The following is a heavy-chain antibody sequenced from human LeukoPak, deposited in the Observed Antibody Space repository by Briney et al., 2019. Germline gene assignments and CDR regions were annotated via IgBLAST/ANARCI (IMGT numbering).Heavy chain of an antibody. Sequence: SETLSLTCTVSGGSISSSSYYWHWIRQPPGKGLEWIGTIYYSGSTHYNPSLKSRITISVDMSKNQFSLKLSSMTAADTAVYYRANPAGRALYYFDYWGQGTLVTVSS. CDR3: ANPAGRALYYFDY. CDR1: GGSISSSSYY. CDR2: IYYSGST. V-gene: IGHV4-39*01. D-gene: IGHD2/OR15-2a*01. J-gene: IGHJ4*02.